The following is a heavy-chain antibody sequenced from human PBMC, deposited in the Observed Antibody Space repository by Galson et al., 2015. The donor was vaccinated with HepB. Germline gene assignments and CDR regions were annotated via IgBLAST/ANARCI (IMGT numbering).Heavy chain of an antibody. CDR1: GFTFSNAW. Sequence: SLRLSCAGSGFTFSNAWMSWVRQAPGKGLEWVGRIKSKTDGGTTDYAAPVKGRFTISRDDSKNTLYLQMNSLKTEDTAVYYCTTDSYSVGATGFLWYYYYMDVWGKGTTVTVSS. J-gene: IGHJ6*03. CDR2: IKSKTDGGTT. V-gene: IGHV3-15*01. CDR3: TTDSYSVGATGFLWYYYYMDV. D-gene: IGHD1-26*01.